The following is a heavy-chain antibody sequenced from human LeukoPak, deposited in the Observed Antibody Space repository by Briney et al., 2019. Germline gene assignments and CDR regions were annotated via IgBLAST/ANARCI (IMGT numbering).Heavy chain of an antibody. J-gene: IGHJ4*02. CDR2: IYSSGST. D-gene: IGHD7-27*01. CDR1: GGSVSNYF. Sequence: PSETLSLTCSVSGGSVSNYFWTWFRRPPGKELEWIGYIYSSGSTYYNPSLKSRVTISVDTSKNRFSLKLSTVTAADTAVYYCARRPTGDPKFDYWGQGTLVTVSS. V-gene: IGHV4-59*08. CDR3: ARRPTGDPKFDY.